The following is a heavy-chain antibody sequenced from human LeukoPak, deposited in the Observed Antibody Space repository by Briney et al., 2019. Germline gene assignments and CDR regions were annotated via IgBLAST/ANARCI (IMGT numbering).Heavy chain of an antibody. CDR2: IIPIFGTA. J-gene: IGHJ5*02. V-gene: IGHV1-69*05. Sequence: GASVKVSCKASGGTFSSYAISWVRQAPGQGLEWIGGIIPIFGTANYAQKFQGRVTITTDESTSTAYMELSSLRSEDTAVYYCARGNFGWYCSSTSCLEASLDPWGQGTLVTVSS. CDR3: ARGNFGWYCSSTSCLEASLDP. D-gene: IGHD2-2*01. CDR1: GGTFSSYA.